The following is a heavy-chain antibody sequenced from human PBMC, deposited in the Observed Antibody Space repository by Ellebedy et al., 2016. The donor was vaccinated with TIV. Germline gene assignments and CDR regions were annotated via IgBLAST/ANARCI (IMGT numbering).Heavy chain of an antibody. V-gene: IGHV1-69*13. CDR1: GGIFINYA. CDR2: IIPIFGTT. CDR3: ARGVSGSYVYYGMDV. D-gene: IGHD3-16*01. Sequence: AASVKVSCKTSGGIFINYAISWVRQAPGQGLEWMGGIIPIFGTTNYAQKLQGRVTITADESTSTDYMELSSLRSEDTAVYYCARGVSGSYVYYGMDVWGQGTTVTVSS. J-gene: IGHJ6*02.